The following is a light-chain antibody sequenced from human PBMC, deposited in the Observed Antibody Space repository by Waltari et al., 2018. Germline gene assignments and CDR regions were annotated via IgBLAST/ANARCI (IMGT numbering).Light chain of an antibody. CDR2: DVS. J-gene: IGLJ2*01. V-gene: IGLV2-14*03. CDR3: SSHSNSGSYVV. Sequence: QSALTQPASVSGSPGQSITIPCTGTSSDVGRYHYVPWYQQHPGKAPKLMIYDVSYRPSGVSDRFSGSKSGNTASLTISGLQAEDEADYYCSSHSNSGSYVVFGGGTKLTVL. CDR1: SSDVGRYHY.